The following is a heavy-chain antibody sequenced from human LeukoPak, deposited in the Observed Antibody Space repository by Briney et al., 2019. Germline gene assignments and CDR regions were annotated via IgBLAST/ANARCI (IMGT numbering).Heavy chain of an antibody. CDR3: ARESRDGYNNLFDY. D-gene: IGHD5-24*01. CDR2: IYYSGST. Sequence: PSETLFLTCTVSGGSISSSSYYWGWIRQPPGKGLEWIGSIYYSGSTYYNPSLKSRVTISVDTSKNQFSLKLSSVTAADTAVYYCARESRDGYNNLFDYWGQGTLVTVSS. CDR1: GGSISSSSYY. V-gene: IGHV4-39*07. J-gene: IGHJ4*02.